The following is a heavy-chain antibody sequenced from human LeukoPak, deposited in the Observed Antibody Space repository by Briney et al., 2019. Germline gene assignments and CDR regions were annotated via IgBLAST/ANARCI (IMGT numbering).Heavy chain of an antibody. J-gene: IGHJ4*02. CDR1: GFTFSSYE. CDR2: ISSSGSTI. D-gene: IGHD3-22*01. Sequence: PGGSLRLSCAASGFTFSSYEMNWVRQAPGKGLEWVSYISSSGSTIYYADSVKGRFTISRDNAKNSLYLQMNSLRAEDTAVYYCARDRGGYLPDFDYWGQGTLVTVSS. CDR3: ARDRGGYLPDFDY. V-gene: IGHV3-48*03.